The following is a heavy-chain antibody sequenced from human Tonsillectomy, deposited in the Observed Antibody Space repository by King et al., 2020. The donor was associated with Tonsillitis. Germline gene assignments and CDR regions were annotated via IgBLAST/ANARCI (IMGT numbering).Heavy chain of an antibody. D-gene: IGHD1-14*01. CDR1: GFTFSSYA. J-gene: IGHJ2*01. Sequence: DVQLVESGGGLVQPGGSLRLSCAASGFTFSSYAMSWVRQAPGKGLEWVSDISGSGGSTYYAASVKGRFIISRDNSKNTLYLQMKSLRAEDTAVYYCAKAAQPNRDWYFDLWGRGALGTVSS. CDR2: ISGSGGST. V-gene: IGHV3-23*04. CDR3: AKAAQPNRDWYFDL.